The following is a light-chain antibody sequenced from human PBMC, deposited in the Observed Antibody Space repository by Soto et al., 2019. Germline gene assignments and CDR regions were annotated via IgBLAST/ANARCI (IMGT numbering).Light chain of an antibody. Sequence: EIVLTQSPGTLSLSPGERVTLSCRASQSVNSSYLAWYQHKPGQAPRLLIYGASTRATGIPDRFSGSGSGTEFTLTISSLQSEDFAVYYCQQYNNWPITFGQGTRLEIK. V-gene: IGKV3D-15*01. CDR2: GAS. CDR3: QQYNNWPIT. CDR1: QSVNSSY. J-gene: IGKJ5*01.